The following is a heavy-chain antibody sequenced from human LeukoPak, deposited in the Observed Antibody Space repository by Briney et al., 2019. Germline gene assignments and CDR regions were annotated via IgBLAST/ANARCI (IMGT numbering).Heavy chain of an antibody. V-gene: IGHV1-18*01. J-gene: IGHJ5*02. CDR2: ISAYNGNT. Sequence: ASVKVSCKASGYTFTSYGISWVRQAPGQGLEWMGWISAYNGNTNYAQKLQGRVTMTTDTSTSTAYMELRSLRSDDTAVYYCARDLTDIVLMGFDPWGQGTLVTVSS. D-gene: IGHD2-8*01. CDR1: GYTFTSYG. CDR3: ARDLTDIVLMGFDP.